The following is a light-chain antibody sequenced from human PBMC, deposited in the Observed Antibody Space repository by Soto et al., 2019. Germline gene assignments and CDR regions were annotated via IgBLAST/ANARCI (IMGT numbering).Light chain of an antibody. V-gene: IGLV1-51*01. CDR2: DDN. CDR1: SSNIGGNS. CDR3: GSWDSSLSAYV. J-gene: IGLJ1*01. Sequence: SVLTPRPSGSAAPGQNVTIACSGSSSNIGGNSVSWYQQLPGTAPKLLIYDDNKRPSGIPDRFSGSKSGTSATLGITGFQTGDEADYYCGSWDSSLSAYVFGTGTKVTVL.